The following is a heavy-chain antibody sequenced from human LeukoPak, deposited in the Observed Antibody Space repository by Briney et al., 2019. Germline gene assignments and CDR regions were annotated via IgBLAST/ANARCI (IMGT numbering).Heavy chain of an antibody. CDR3: ARGEAWFDS. J-gene: IGHJ5*01. CDR1: GFTFSNYW. CDR2: IKEDGSAK. V-gene: IGHV3-7*04. Sequence: GGSLRLSCAASGFTFSNYWMTWVRQPPGKGLEWVANIKEDGSAKYYVASVKGRFTISRDNAKKSLYLQMNSLTAEDTAVYFCARGEAWFDSWGQGTLVTISS.